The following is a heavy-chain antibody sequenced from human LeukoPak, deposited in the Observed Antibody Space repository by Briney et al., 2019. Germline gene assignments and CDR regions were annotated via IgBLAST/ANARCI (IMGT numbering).Heavy chain of an antibody. CDR3: ARDNDFTNYY. D-gene: IGHD4-11*01. V-gene: IGHV3-11*04. J-gene: IGHJ4*02. CDR1: GFTFSDFY. CDR2: ITPSGTAI. Sequence: GGSLRLSCAASGFTFSDFYMTWIRQAPGKGLEWVSYITPSGTAIYYADSVKGRFTISRDDAKSLLYLQMDGLRAEDTAVYYCARDNDFTNYYWGQGTLVTVSS.